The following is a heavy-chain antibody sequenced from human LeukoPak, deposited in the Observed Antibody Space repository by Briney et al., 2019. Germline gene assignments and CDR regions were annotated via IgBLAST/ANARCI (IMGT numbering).Heavy chain of an antibody. D-gene: IGHD3-3*01. V-gene: IGHV4-39*01. Sequence: SETLSLTCTVSGGSISSSSYYWGWIRQPPGKGLEWIGSIYYSGTTYYNPSLKSRVTISVDTSKNQFSLKLSSVTAADTAVYYCAKKEYYDFWSGLGGAFDIWGQGTMVTVSS. CDR2: IYYSGTT. CDR1: GGSISSSSYY. J-gene: IGHJ3*02. CDR3: AKKEYYDFWSGLGGAFDI.